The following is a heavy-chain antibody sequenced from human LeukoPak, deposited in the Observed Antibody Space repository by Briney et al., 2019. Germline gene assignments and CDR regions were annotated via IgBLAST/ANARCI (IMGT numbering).Heavy chain of an antibody. CDR1: GGSISSGGYS. V-gene: IGHV4-30-2*01. CDR3: VTRLGSYSWFDP. Sequence: PSQTLSLTCAVSGGSISSGGYSWSWIRQPPGKGLEWIGYIYHSGSTYYNPSLKSRVTISVDRSKNQFSLKLSSVTAADTAVYYCVTRLGSYSWFDPWGQGTLVTVSS. D-gene: IGHD3-10*01. CDR2: IYHSGST. J-gene: IGHJ5*02.